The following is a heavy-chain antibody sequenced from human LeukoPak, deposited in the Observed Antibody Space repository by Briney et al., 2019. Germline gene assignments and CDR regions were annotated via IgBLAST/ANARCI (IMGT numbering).Heavy chain of an antibody. D-gene: IGHD3-9*01. CDR3: ARHDILTGYPLDY. J-gene: IGHJ4*02. CDR2: IYYSGST. V-gene: IGHV4-59*08. Sequence: PSETLSLTCTVSGGSISSYYWSWIRQPPGKGLEWIGYIYYSGSTNYNPSLKSRVTISVDTSKNQFSLKLSSVTAADTAVYYCARHDILTGYPLDYWGQGTLVTVSS. CDR1: GGSISSYY.